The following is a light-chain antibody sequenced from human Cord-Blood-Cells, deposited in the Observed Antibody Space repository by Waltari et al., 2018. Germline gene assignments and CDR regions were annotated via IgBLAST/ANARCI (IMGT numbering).Light chain of an antibody. J-gene: IGLJ3*02. CDR2: GNS. Sequence: QSVLTPPPSVSGAPGQRVTIPCTGSSSNIGAGYDVHWYQQLPGTAPNLLIYGNSNRPSGVPDRFSGSKSGTSASLAITGLQAEDEADYYCQSYDSSLSGVFGGGTKLTVL. CDR1: SSNIGAGYD. V-gene: IGLV1-40*01. CDR3: QSYDSSLSGV.